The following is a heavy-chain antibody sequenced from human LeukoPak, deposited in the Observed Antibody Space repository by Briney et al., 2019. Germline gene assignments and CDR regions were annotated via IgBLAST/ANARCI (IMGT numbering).Heavy chain of an antibody. CDR2: IYYSGST. J-gene: IGHJ4*02. V-gene: IGHV4-34*01. CDR1: GGSFSGYY. CDR3: ARGRWQWLARVTTAFDY. D-gene: IGHD6-19*01. Sequence: SETLSLTCAVYGGSFSGYYWSWIRQPPGKGLEWIGSIYYSGSTYYNPSLKSRVTISVDTSKNQFSLKLSSVTAADTAVYYCARGRWQWLARVTTAFDYWGQGTLVTVPS.